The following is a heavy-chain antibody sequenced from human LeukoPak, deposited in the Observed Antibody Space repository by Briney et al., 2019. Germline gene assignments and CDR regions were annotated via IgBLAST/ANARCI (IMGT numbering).Heavy chain of an antibody. CDR3: ARARGQQLVRVNFDY. V-gene: IGHV1-2*02. Sequence: ASVKVSCKASGYTFTGYYMHWVRQAPGQGLEWMGWINPNSGGTNYAQKFQGRVTMTRDTSISTAYMELSRLRSDDTAVHYCARARGQQLVRVNFDYWGQGTLVTVSS. J-gene: IGHJ4*02. CDR1: GYTFTGYY. CDR2: INPNSGGT. D-gene: IGHD6-13*01.